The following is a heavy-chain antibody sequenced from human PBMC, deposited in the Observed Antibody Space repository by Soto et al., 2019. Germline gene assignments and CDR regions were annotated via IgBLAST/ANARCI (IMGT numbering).Heavy chain of an antibody. CDR2: IYYSGSP. D-gene: IGHD6-13*01. CDR1: RGSISSYY. V-gene: IGHV4-59*01. CDR3: ARDAAVLDY. Sequence: PSETLSLTCTVSRGSISSYYWSWIRQPPGKGLEWIGYIYYSGSPNYNPFLQSRVTISVDMSKNQFSLKLSSVTAADTAVYYCARDAAVLDYWGQGTLITVSS. J-gene: IGHJ4*02.